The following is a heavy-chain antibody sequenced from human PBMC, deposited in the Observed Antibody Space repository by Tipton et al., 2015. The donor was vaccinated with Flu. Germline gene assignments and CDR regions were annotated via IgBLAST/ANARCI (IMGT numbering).Heavy chain of an antibody. D-gene: IGHD3-10*01. V-gene: IGHV3-66*02. Sequence: SLSLSCAVSGFTVSSNYMTWVRQAPGKGLELVSVIYSGGSTYYADSVKGRFTISRDNSKNTLYLQMNSLRAEDTAVYYCARDSDYGSGSYWIDYWGQGTLVIVSS. CDR2: IYSGGST. CDR1: GFTVSSNY. J-gene: IGHJ4*02. CDR3: ARDSDYGSGSYWIDY.